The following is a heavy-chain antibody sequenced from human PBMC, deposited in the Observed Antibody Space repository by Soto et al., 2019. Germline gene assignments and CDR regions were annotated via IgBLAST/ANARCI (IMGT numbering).Heavy chain of an antibody. V-gene: IGHV1-2*04. CDR2: INPNSGGT. J-gene: IGHJ6*01. CDR3: ARDRERPPTLLRCTPLYHSCGIVV. Sequence: ASVKLSCKASGYTFTGYYMHWVRQAPGQGLEWMGWINPNSGGTNYAQKFQGWVTMTRDTSISTAYMELSRLRSDDTAAYYCARDRERPPTLLRCTPLYHSCGIVVWGQG. D-gene: IGHD5-12*01. CDR1: GYTFTGYY.